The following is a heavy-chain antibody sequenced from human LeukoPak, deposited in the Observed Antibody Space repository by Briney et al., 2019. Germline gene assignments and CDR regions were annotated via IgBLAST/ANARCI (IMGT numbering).Heavy chain of an antibody. CDR1: GYTFTGYY. Sequence: ASVKVSCKASGYTFTGYYMHWVRQAPGQGLEWMGWFNPNSGGTNYAQKFQGRVTMTRDTSISTAYMELSRLRSDDTAVYYCARNWGEPPGLDYWGQGTLVTVSS. D-gene: IGHD7-27*01. J-gene: IGHJ4*02. V-gene: IGHV1-2*02. CDR3: ARNWGEPPGLDY. CDR2: FNPNSGGT.